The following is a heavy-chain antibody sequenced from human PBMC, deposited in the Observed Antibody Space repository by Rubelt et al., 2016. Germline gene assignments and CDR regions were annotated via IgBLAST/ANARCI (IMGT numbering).Heavy chain of an antibody. CDR1: GYTFTSYG. J-gene: IGHJ4*02. Sequence: QVQLVQSGAEVKKPGASVKVSCKASGYTFTSYGISWVRQAPGQGLEWMGWISAYNGNTNYAQKLKGRGTMTTGTSTGTADMELRSLRSDDTAVYYCARDLPPFRRYNWNFPLDYWGQGTLVTVSS. V-gene: IGHV1-18*01. D-gene: IGHD1-7*01. CDR3: ARDLPPFRRYNWNFPLDY. CDR2: ISAYNGNT.